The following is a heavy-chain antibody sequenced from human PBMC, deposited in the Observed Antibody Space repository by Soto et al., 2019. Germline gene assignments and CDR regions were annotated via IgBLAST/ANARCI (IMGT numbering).Heavy chain of an antibody. CDR2: IIPIFGTA. Sequence: SVKVSCKASGGTFSSYAISWVRQAPGQGLEWMGGIIPIFGTANYAQKFQGRVTITADESTSTAYMELSSLRSEDTAVYYCATGPYDRSTSVYCGQGTLVTLST. CDR1: GGTFSSYA. CDR3: ATGPYDRSTSVY. V-gene: IGHV1-69*13. D-gene: IGHD3-22*01. J-gene: IGHJ4*02.